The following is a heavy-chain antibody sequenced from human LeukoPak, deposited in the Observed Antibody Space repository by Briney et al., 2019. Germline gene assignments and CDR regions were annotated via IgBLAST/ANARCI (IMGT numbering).Heavy chain of an antibody. Sequence: GGSLRLSCAASGFTFSSYAMHWVRQALGKGLEWVAVISYDGSNKYYADSVKGRFTISRDNSKNTLYLQMNSLRAEDTAVYYCARVLTMVGDYYFDYWGQGTLVTVSS. CDR2: ISYDGSNK. D-gene: IGHD3-10*01. V-gene: IGHV3-30*01. CDR1: GFTFSSYA. J-gene: IGHJ4*02. CDR3: ARVLTMVGDYYFDY.